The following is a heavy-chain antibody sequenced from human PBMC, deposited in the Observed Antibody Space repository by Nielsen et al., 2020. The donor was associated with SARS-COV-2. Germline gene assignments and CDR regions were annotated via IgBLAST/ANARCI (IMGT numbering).Heavy chain of an antibody. CDR1: GYTFTSYG. V-gene: IGHV1-18*01. D-gene: IGHD5-18*01. Sequence: ASVKVSCKASGYTFTSYGISWVRQAPGQGLEWMGWISAYNGNTNYAQKFQGKVTMTEDTSTDTAYMELSSLRSEDTAVYYCARDTAPELYYYYMDVWGKGTTVTVSS. CDR3: ARDTAPELYYYYMDV. CDR2: ISAYNGNT. J-gene: IGHJ6*03.